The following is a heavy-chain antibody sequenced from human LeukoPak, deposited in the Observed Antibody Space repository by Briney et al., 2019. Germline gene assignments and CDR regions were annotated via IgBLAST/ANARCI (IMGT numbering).Heavy chain of an antibody. CDR1: GFTFSSYS. J-gene: IGHJ4*02. Sequence: SGGSLRLSCAASGFTFSSYSMNWVRQAPGKGLEWVAVISYDGSNKYYADSVKGRFTISRDNSKNTLYLQMNSLRAEDTAVYYCARVRALWAYYFDYWGQGTLVTVSS. CDR3: ARVRALWAYYFDY. CDR2: ISYDGSNK. D-gene: IGHD4-17*01. V-gene: IGHV3-30*03.